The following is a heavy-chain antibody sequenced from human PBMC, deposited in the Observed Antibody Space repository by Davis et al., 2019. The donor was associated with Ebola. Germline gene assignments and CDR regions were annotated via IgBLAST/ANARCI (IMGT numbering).Heavy chain of an antibody. D-gene: IGHD3-16*01. V-gene: IGHV4-31*03. Sequence: MPSETLSLTCTVSGGSISSGGYYWSWIRQHPGKGLEWVGYIYYSGSTYYNPSLKSRVTISVDTSKNQFSLKLSSVTDADTAVYYCARDGGRHWYFDLWGRGTLVTVSS. CDR1: GGSISSGGYY. J-gene: IGHJ2*01. CDR2: IYYSGST. CDR3: ARDGGRHWYFDL.